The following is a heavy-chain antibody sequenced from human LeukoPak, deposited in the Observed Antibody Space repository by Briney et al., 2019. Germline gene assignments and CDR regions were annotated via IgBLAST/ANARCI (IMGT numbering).Heavy chain of an antibody. CDR3: ARDPLGYSSSWYWFDP. V-gene: IGHV3-7*01. J-gene: IGHJ5*02. D-gene: IGHD6-13*01. Sequence: GGSLRLSCAASGFTFSSYWMSWVRQAPGKGLEWMANIKQDGSEKYYVDSVKGRFTISRDNAKNSLYLQMNSLRAEDTAVYYCARDPLGYSSSWYWFDPWGQGTLVTVSS. CDR2: IKQDGSEK. CDR1: GFTFSSYW.